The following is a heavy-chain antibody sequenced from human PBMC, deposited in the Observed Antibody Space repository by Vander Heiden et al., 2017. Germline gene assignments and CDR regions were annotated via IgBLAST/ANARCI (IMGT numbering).Heavy chain of an antibody. V-gene: IGHV1-69*01. D-gene: IGHD2-2*01. Sequence: VQLVQSGAEVKKPGSSVKVSCKVSGGVFSSYAINWGRQAPGQGREWMGGIVPIFGTAEYSQEFQGRVTITADESTTTAYLELTSLRSEDTAIYYCAQSSHCSSTSCSFDPWGQGTLVTVSS. CDR3: AQSSHCSSTSCSFDP. CDR1: GGVFSSYA. J-gene: IGHJ5*02. CDR2: IVPIFGTA.